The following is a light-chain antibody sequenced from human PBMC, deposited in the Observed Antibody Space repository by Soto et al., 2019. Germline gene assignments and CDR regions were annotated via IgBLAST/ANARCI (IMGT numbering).Light chain of an antibody. CDR3: QQYSVWPLT. V-gene: IGKV3D-15*01. CDR1: QSVSSN. Sequence: EIVLTQSPATLSVSPGERAALSSRASQSVSSNLAWYQQKPGQPPRLLIFGASTRATGIPARFSGSGSEAEFTLTISSLQSEDFAVYYCQQYSVWPLTFGGGTKVDIK. J-gene: IGKJ4*01. CDR2: GAS.